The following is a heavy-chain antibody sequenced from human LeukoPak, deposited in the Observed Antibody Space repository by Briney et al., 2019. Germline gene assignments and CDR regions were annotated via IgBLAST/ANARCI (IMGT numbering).Heavy chain of an antibody. CDR2: IFYSGST. CDR3: ARGRQLVLYYYYYMDV. Sequence: PSETLSLTCTVSGGSISTSNYYWGWIRQPPGKGLEWIGNIFYSGSTYYSPSLKSRVTISLDTSRNQFSLKLNSVTAADTAVYYCARGRQLVLYYYYYMDVWGKGTTVTVSS. J-gene: IGHJ6*03. CDR1: GGSISTSNYY. V-gene: IGHV4-39*07. D-gene: IGHD6-13*01.